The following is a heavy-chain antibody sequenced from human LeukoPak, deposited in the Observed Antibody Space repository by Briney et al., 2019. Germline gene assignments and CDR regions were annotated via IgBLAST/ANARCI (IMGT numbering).Heavy chain of an antibody. V-gene: IGHV3-30*14. CDR2: ISYDGSNK. CDR3: ARWIYDSLTGYPSFDT. D-gene: IGHD3-9*01. Sequence: PGGSLRLSCAASGFTFSSYAMHWVRQAPGKGLEWVAVISYDGSNKYYADSVKGRFTISRDNSRNTFYLQMNSLRAEDTAVYYCARWIYDSLTGYPSFDTWGQGALVIVSS. J-gene: IGHJ5*02. CDR1: GFTFSSYA.